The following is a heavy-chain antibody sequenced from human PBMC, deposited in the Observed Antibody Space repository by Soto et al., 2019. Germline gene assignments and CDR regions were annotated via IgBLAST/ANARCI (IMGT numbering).Heavy chain of an antibody. V-gene: IGHV1-46*01. J-gene: IGHJ6*02. Sequence: ASVKVSCKASGYTFTSQNMHWVRQAPGQGLEWMGVINPSIGTTTYAQKFQGRVTMTRDTSTSTVYMELSSLRSEDTAVYYCARDRGRGGSYYIYFYGMDVWG. CDR3: ARDRGRGGSYYIYFYGMDV. CDR1: GYTFTSQN. CDR2: INPSIGTT. D-gene: IGHD1-26*01.